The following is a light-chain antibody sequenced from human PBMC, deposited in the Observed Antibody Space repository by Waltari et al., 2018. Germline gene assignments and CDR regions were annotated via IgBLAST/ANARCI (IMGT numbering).Light chain of an antibody. CDR1: KLGDKY. Sequence: SYELTQPPSVSVSPGQTASITCSGDKLGDKYACWYQQKPGQSPVLVIYQDNKRPSGIPGLCSGSKSGNTATLTISGAQALDEADYYCQAWDNTTPVFGTGTKVTVL. V-gene: IGLV3-1*01. J-gene: IGLJ1*01. CDR3: QAWDNTTPV. CDR2: QDN.